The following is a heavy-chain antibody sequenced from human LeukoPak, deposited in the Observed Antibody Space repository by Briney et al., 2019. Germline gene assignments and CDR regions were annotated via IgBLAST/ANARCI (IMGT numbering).Heavy chain of an antibody. CDR1: GYTFIVYY. J-gene: IGHJ4*02. D-gene: IGHD5-18*01. V-gene: IGHV1-2*02. CDR2: INPNSGGT. Sequence: ASRTVSCKASGYTFIVYYIHWVRQAPGQRLEWMGWINPNSGGTNYAPTFQGRITMTRDTSISTVYMERSRLTPDDTAVYYCARDGKERGYSLYYFDYWGQGTLVSVSS. CDR3: ARDGKERGYSLYYFDY.